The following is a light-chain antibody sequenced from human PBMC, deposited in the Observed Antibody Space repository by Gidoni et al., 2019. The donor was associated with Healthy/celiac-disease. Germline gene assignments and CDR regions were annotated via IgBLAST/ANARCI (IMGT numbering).Light chain of an antibody. V-gene: IGLV2-14*01. CDR1: SSDVGGYNY. CDR2: EVS. Sequence: QSALTQPASVSGSPAQSITISCTGTSSDVGGYNYVSWYQQHPGKAPKLMIDEVSNRPPGVSNRFSGSKSANTASLTISGLQAEDEADYYCSSYTSSSVYVFGTGTKVTVL. CDR3: SSYTSSSVYV. J-gene: IGLJ1*01.